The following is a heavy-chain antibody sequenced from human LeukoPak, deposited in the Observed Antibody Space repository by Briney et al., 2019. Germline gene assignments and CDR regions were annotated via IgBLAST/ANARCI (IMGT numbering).Heavy chain of an antibody. CDR1: GFTVSSNY. Sequence: GGSLRLSCAASGFTVSSNYMSWVRQAPGKGLEWVSVIYSGGSTYYADSVKGRFTISRDDSKDTLYLQMNSLRAEDTAVYYCAREGTPGAFDIWGQGTMVTVSS. J-gene: IGHJ3*02. CDR2: IYSGGST. V-gene: IGHV3-53*01. CDR3: AREGTPGAFDI. D-gene: IGHD1-1*01.